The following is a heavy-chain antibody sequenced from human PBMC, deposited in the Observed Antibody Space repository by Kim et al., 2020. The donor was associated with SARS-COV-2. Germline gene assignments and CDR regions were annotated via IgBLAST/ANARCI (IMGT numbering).Heavy chain of an antibody. CDR2: ISSSSSYI. D-gene: IGHD1-26*01. Sequence: GGSLRLSCAASGFTFSSYSMNWVRQAPGKGLEWVSSISSSSSYIYYADSVKGRFTISRDNAKNSLYLQMNSLRAEDTAVYYCARDGGGSGSYSGWGQGTLVTVSS. J-gene: IGHJ4*02. CDR1: GFTFSSYS. V-gene: IGHV3-21*01. CDR3: ARDGGGSGSYSG.